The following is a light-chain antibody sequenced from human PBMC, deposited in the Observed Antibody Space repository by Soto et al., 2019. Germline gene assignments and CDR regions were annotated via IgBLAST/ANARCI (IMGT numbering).Light chain of an antibody. J-gene: IGKJ1*01. Sequence: DFRMTQSPSSLSASVGDRVTITCRASQDISNSLAWYQQKPGKVPSLLIYGASTLQSGVPSRFSGSRSGTDFTLTINSLQPEDFATYYCQKYDNAPWTFGQGTKVELK. CDR1: QDISNS. CDR3: QKYDNAPWT. V-gene: IGKV1-27*01. CDR2: GAS.